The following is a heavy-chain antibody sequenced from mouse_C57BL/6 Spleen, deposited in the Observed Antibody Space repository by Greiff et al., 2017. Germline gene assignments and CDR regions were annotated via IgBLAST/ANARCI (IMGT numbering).Heavy chain of an antibody. CDR2: ISSGSSTI. D-gene: IGHD1-1*01. CDR3: ARKATVVYFAC. J-gene: IGHJ2*01. Sequence: EVQRVESGAGLVKPGASLKLSCAASGFTFSDYGLHWVRQAPEKGLEWVAYISSGSSTIYYADKVKGRFTLSRDTAKNTLFLQMTSLRSEDTAVYYCARKATVVYFACWGEGTTLSVS. V-gene: IGHV5-17*01. CDR1: GFTFSDYG.